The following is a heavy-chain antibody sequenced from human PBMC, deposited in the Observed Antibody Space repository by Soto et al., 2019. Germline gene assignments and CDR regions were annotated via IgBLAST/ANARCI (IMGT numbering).Heavy chain of an antibody. J-gene: IGHJ2*01. Sequence: XGTLNLTCTVSGGSISSYYWSGIRQPPGKGLEWIGYIYYSGSTNYNPSLKSRVTISVDTSKNQFSLKLSSVTAADTAVYYCAREYAGHYDFWSGYYNRWYFDLWGRGTLVTVSS. CDR2: IYYSGST. V-gene: IGHV4-59*01. CDR3: AREYAGHYDFWSGYYNRWYFDL. D-gene: IGHD3-3*01. CDR1: GGSISSYY.